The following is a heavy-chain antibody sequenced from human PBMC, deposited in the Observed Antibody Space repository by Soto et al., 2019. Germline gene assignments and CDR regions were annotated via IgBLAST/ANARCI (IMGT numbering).Heavy chain of an antibody. CDR1: GYTFSDFY. CDR2: IDPYSGVT. D-gene: IGHD2-15*01. Sequence: QVQLVQSGAEVKEPGASVKVSCKASGYTFSDFYIYWVRQAPGHGLEWMGWIDPYSGVTDYAQKFQGRVTMTRTTSISTSFLALGRLRSDDTAVYYCAKGGPSELARHPFADFWGQGTLVTVSS. CDR3: AKGGPSELARHPFADF. J-gene: IGHJ4*02. V-gene: IGHV1-2*02.